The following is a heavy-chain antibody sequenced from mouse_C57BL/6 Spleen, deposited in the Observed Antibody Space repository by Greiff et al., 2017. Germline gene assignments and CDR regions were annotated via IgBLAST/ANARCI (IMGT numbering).Heavy chain of an antibody. J-gene: IGHJ2*01. Sequence: EVKVVESGGGLVKPGGSLKLSCAASGFTFSSYAMSWVRQTPEKRLEWVATISDGGSYTYYPDNVKGRFTISRDNAKNNLYLQMSHLNSEDTAMYYCARGGLGRGYFDYWGQGTTLTVSS. CDR2: ISDGGSYT. CDR3: ARGGLGRGYFDY. D-gene: IGHD4-1*01. CDR1: GFTFSSYA. V-gene: IGHV5-4*03.